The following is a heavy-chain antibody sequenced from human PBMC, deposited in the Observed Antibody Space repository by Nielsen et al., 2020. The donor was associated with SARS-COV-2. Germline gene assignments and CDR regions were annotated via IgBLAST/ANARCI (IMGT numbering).Heavy chain of an antibody. J-gene: IGHJ4*01. Sequence: GESLKISCAASGFTFSNYAMHWLRQAPGKGLEWVAIISHDGSNNHYADSVKGRFTISRHNSYNTLLLQMNSLRGEDTAVYYCARDRTPYGDYVDYFEDWGHGTLVTVSS. CDR1: GFTFSNYA. CDR2: ISHDGSNN. V-gene: IGHV3-30-3*01. D-gene: IGHD4-17*01. CDR3: ARDRTPYGDYVDYFED.